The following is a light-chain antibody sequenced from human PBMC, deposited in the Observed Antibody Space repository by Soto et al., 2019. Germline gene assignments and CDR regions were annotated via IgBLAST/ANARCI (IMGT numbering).Light chain of an antibody. CDR3: SSYTSSSTLDV. CDR2: DVS. J-gene: IGLJ1*01. V-gene: IGLV2-14*01. CDR1: SSDVGGYNY. Sequence: QSALTQPASVSWSPGQSITISCTGTSSDVGGYNYVSWYQQHPGKAPTLMIYDVSNRPSGVSNRFSGSKSGNTASLTISGLQAEDEADYYCSSYTSSSTLDVFGTGTKLTVL.